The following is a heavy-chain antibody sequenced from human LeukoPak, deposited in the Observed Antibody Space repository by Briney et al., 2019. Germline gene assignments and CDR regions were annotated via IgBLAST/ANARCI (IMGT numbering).Heavy chain of an antibody. Sequence: GGSLTLSCPASGFTFSSYGIHWVRPAPGKGLEWVALISYDGSNKYYGDSVKGRFTISRDNSKSTLYLQVNSLSAEDTADYYCAKDQELSAPDYWGQGALVTVSS. V-gene: IGHV3-30*18. CDR3: AKDQELSAPDY. CDR1: GFTFSSYG. D-gene: IGHD3-10*01. J-gene: IGHJ4*02. CDR2: ISYDGSNK.